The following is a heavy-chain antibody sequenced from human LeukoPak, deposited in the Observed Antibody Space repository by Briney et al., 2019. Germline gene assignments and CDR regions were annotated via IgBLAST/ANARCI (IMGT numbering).Heavy chain of an antibody. V-gene: IGHV3-23*01. J-gene: IGHJ4*02. CDR3: AKVHTAMAEYYFDY. Sequence: GGSLRLSCAASGFTFSSYAMGWVRRAPGKGLEGVSAISGSGGSTYYADSVKGRFTISRDNSKNTLYLQMNSLRAEDTAVYYCAKVHTAMAEYYFDYWGQGTLVTVSS. CDR2: ISGSGGST. D-gene: IGHD5-18*01. CDR1: GFTFSSYA.